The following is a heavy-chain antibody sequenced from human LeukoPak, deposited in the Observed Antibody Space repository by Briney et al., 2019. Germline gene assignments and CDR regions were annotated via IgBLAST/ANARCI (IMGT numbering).Heavy chain of an antibody. Sequence: KPSETLSLTCTVSGGSVSSTTYYWSWLRQPPGKGLEGIASINYSRSTYYNPSLKRRVTISVDTSENQLSLKPSSLTAADTAVYYCARYVVYGSGKYYFDYWGQGTLVTVA. CDR3: ARYVVYGSGKYYFDY. D-gene: IGHD3-10*01. CDR2: INYSRST. J-gene: IGHJ4*02. CDR1: GGSVSSTTYY. V-gene: IGHV4-39*01.